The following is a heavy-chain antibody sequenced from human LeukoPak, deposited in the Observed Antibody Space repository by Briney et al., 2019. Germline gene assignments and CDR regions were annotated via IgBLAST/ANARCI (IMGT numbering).Heavy chain of an antibody. CDR3: AKEKATGNYLAYYGMDV. CDR1: GFTFSSYG. J-gene: IGHJ6*02. Sequence: GSLRLSCAASGFTFSSYGMHWVRQAPGKGLEWVAVISYDGSNKYYADSVKGRFTISRDNSKNTLYLQMNSLRAEDTAVYYCAKEKATGNYLAYYGMDVWGQGTTVTVSS. D-gene: IGHD1-7*01. CDR2: ISYDGSNK. V-gene: IGHV3-30*18.